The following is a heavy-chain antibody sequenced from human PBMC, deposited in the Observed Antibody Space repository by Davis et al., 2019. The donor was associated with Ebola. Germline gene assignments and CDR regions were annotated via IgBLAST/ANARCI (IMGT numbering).Heavy chain of an antibody. J-gene: IGHJ6*02. V-gene: IGHV3-21*01. CDR3: ARDLVVLVATTDDGYYYGMDV. D-gene: IGHD2-15*01. Sequence: GESLKISCAAPGFTFSSYSMNWVRQAPGKGLEWVSSISSRSSYIYYADSVKGRFTISRDNAKNSLSLQMNSLRAEDTAVYYCARDLVVLVATTDDGYYYGMDVWGQGTTVTVSS. CDR2: ISSRSSYI. CDR1: GFTFSSYS.